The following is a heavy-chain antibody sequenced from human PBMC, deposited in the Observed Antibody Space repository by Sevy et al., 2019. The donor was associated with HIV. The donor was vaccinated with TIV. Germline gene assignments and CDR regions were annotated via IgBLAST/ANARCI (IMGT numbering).Heavy chain of an antibody. D-gene: IGHD3-3*01. CDR2: ISSGSRTI. Sequence: GGSLRLSCAASGFTFNSYTMSWVRQAPGKGLEWVSFISSGSRTIYYADSVRGRFTISRDNAKNSMSLQMHSLRDEDTAVYYCARMESGYYYRMDVWGQGTTVTVSS. CDR3: ARMESGYYYRMDV. CDR1: GFTFNSYT. J-gene: IGHJ6*02. V-gene: IGHV3-48*02.